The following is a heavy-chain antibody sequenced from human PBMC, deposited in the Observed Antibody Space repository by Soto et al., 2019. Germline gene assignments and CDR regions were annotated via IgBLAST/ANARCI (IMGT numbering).Heavy chain of an antibody. CDR1: GGSISSYY. CDR2: IYYSGST. J-gene: IGHJ6*03. V-gene: IGHV4-59*01. CDR3: ARDGGQHYMDV. Sequence: SETLSLTCTVSGGSISSYYWSWIRQPSGKGLEWIGYIYYSGSTNYNPSLKSRVTISVDTSKNQFSLKLSSVTAADTAVYYCARDGGQHYMDVWGKGTTVTVSS. D-gene: IGHD1-1*01.